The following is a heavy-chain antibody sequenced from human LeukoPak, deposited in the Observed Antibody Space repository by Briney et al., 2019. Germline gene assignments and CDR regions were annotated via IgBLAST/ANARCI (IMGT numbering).Heavy chain of an antibody. CDR2: ISGSGGST. V-gene: IGHV3-23*01. J-gene: IGHJ6*02. D-gene: IGHD4/OR15-4a*01. Sequence: GGSLRLSCAASGFTSSSYAMSWVRQAPGKGLEWVSAISGSGGSTYYADSVKGRFTISRDNSKNTLYLQMNSLRAEDTAVYYCAKNDYLSYYGMDVWGQGTTVTVSS. CDR1: GFTSSSYA. CDR3: AKNDYLSYYGMDV.